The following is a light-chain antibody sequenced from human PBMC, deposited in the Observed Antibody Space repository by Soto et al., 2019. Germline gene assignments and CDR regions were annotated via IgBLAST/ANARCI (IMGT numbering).Light chain of an antibody. Sequence: DIQMTQSPSTLSASVGDRVTITCRASQSISTWLAWYQQKPGKAPKVLIYKASSLESGVPSRFSGSGSGTEFTLTISSLQPDDFATYYCLQYKSYSRTFGQGTKVEIK. J-gene: IGKJ1*01. CDR1: QSISTW. V-gene: IGKV1-5*03. CDR3: LQYKSYSRT. CDR2: KAS.